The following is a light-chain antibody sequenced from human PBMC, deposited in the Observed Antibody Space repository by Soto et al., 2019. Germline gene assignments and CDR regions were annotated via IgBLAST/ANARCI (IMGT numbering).Light chain of an antibody. J-gene: IGKJ1*01. Sequence: IVMTRCPATLSVSPGGRSTLSCRASQSISDTLAWYQQKPGQAPRLLIYGTSTRATGIPDRFSGSGSGTDFTLTISRLEPEDFAVYYCQQYGSSGTFGQGTKVDI. V-gene: IGKV3-20*01. CDR2: GTS. CDR1: QSISDT. CDR3: QQYGSSGT.